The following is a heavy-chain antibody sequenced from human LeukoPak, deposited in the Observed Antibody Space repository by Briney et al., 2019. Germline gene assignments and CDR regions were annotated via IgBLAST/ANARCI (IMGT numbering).Heavy chain of an antibody. J-gene: IGHJ5*02. CDR2: ISSRGDTI. CDR3: ARSPSSFDP. Sequence: PGGSLRLSCTASALTFGDYTMSWVRQAPGKGLEWVSSISSRGDTIDYADSVKGRFTISRDNAKNSLYLQMNSLRAEDTAVYYCARSPSSFDPWGQGALVTVSS. V-gene: IGHV3-48*01. CDR1: ALTFGDYT. D-gene: IGHD3-16*02.